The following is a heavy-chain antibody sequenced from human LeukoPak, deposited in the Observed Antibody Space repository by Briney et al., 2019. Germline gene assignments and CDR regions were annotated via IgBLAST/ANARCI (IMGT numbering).Heavy chain of an antibody. CDR3: VREGQTAWNDY. J-gene: IGHJ4*02. D-gene: IGHD5-18*01. CDR2: IKQDASEK. V-gene: IGHV3-7*01. CDR1: GFTFSSYA. Sequence: GGSLRLSCAASGFTFSSYAMSWVRQAPGKGLEWVAIIKQDASEKYYVDSVRGRFTISRDNAKNSVYLQMSSLRAEDTAVYYCVREGQTAWNDYWGQGTLATVSS.